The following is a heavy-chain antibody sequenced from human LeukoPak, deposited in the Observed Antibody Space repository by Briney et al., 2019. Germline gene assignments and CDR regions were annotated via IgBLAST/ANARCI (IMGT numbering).Heavy chain of an antibody. V-gene: IGHV3-23*01. CDR2: ISPGGGTT. CDR1: GFAFGSEA. Sequence: GGSLRLSCAVSGFAFGSEAMSWVRQSPARGLEWVASISPGGGTTYYADYVKGRFTISRDNSKNSLFVQMNSLRAEDTAVYYCAKDPYQTYREYGSARPDYWGQGTLVTVSS. D-gene: IGHD3-10*01. CDR3: AKDPYQTYREYGSARPDY. J-gene: IGHJ4*02.